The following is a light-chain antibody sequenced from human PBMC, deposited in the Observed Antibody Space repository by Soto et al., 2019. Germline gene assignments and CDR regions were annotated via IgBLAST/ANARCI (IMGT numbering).Light chain of an antibody. V-gene: IGKV3-15*01. Sequence: EIVMTQSPATLSLSPGERATLSCRASQSVSSNLAWYQQKPGQAPSLLIYGASTRATGIPARFSSSGSGTEFTLTISILHSEDFAVYYCQQYNNGPYTFGQGTKLEIK. CDR2: GAS. CDR1: QSVSSN. J-gene: IGKJ2*01. CDR3: QQYNNGPYT.